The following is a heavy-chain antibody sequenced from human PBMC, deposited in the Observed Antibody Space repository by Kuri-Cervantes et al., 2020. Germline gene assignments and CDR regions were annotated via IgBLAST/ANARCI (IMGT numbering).Heavy chain of an antibody. V-gene: IGHV1-58*01. CDR1: GFTLTNSA. Sequence: SVKVSCKASGFTLTNSAVQWVRQARGQRLEWVGWIVVGSGKTNYAQKFQERVTITRDMSTSTAYMELSSLRSEDTAVYYCARPRTTVTTNDAFDIWGQGTMVTVSS. CDR3: ARPRTTVTTNDAFDI. J-gene: IGHJ3*02. D-gene: IGHD4-17*01. CDR2: IVVGSGKT.